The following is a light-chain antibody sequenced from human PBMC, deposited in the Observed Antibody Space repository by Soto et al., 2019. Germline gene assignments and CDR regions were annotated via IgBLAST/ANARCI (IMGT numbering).Light chain of an antibody. J-gene: IGLJ1*01. CDR1: SSDIGAYNY. Sequence: QPVLTQSASVSGSPGQSITISCTGTSSDIGAYNYVSWYQQHPGKAPKVMIHDVSNRPSGVSSRFSGSKSGNTASLTISGLQAEDEADYYCSSYTSSNTPYVFGTGTKVTVL. CDR3: SSYTSSNTPYV. CDR2: DVS. V-gene: IGLV2-14*01.